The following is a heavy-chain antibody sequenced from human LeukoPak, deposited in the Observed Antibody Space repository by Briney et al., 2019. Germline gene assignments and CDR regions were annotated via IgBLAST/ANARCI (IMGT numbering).Heavy chain of an antibody. CDR2: IRSKTNNYAT. J-gene: IGHJ6*03. CDR1: GFTFSGSA. V-gene: IGHV3-73*01. D-gene: IGHD3-3*01. Sequence: GGSLRLSCAASGFTFSGSALHWVRQASGKGLEWIGRIRSKTNNYATTYAASVTGGFTISRDDVENTAYLQVNNLRTEDTALYYCAKTSLSDASGHYYYMDVWGKGTTVTVSS. CDR3: AKTSLSDASGHYYYMDV.